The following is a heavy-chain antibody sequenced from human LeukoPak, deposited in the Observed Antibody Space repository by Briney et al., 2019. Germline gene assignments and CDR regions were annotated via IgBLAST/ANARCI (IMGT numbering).Heavy chain of an antibody. CDR1: GGSISSSSYY. Sequence: KPSETLSLTCTVSGGSISSSSYYWGWIRQPPGKGLEWIGSIYYSGSTYYNPSLKSRVTISVDTSKNQFSLKLSSVTAADTAVYYCARADTYYYGSGSPAHRVGWFDPWGQGTLVTVSS. D-gene: IGHD3-10*01. CDR2: IYYSGST. CDR3: ARADTYYYGSGSPAHRVGWFDP. V-gene: IGHV4-39*07. J-gene: IGHJ5*02.